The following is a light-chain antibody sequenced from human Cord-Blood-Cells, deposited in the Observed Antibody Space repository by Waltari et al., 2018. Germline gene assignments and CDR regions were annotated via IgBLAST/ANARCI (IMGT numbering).Light chain of an antibody. CDR1: QSVSSSY. Sequence: EIVLTQSPGTLSLSPGERATLSCRASQSVSSSYLAWYQQKPGQAPRLLLYGASSRATGIPDRFSGSGSGTDFTLTISRLEPEDFAVYYCQQYGSSPPTFGQGTKVEIE. J-gene: IGKJ1*01. V-gene: IGKV3-20*01. CDR3: QQYGSSPPT. CDR2: GAS.